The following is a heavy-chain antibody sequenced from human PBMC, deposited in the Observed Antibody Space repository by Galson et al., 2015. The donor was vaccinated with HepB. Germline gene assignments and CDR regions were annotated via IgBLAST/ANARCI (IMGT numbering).Heavy chain of an antibody. CDR2: ISGSGGST. V-gene: IGHV3-23*01. CDR3: AKAGDLVVVVAARYYFDY. CDR1: GFTFSSYA. D-gene: IGHD2-15*01. J-gene: IGHJ4*02. Sequence: SLRLSCAASGFTFSSYAMSWVRQAPGKGLEWVSAISGSGGSTYYADSVKGRFTISRDNSKNTLYLQMNSLRAEDTAVYYYAKAGDLVVVVAARYYFDYWGQGTLVTVSS.